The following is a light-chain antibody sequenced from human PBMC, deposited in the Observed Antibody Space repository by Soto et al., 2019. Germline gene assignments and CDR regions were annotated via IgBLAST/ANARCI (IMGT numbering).Light chain of an antibody. V-gene: IGKV3-20*01. CDR2: GAS. CDR3: QQYDRSPRT. Sequence: EIVLTQSPGTLSLSPGERATLSCRASQSVSSSYLAWCQQKPGQAPRLLIYGASSRATGIPDRFSGSGSGTDFTLTISRLEPEDFAVYYCQQYDRSPRTFGQGTKVEIK. J-gene: IGKJ1*01. CDR1: QSVSSSY.